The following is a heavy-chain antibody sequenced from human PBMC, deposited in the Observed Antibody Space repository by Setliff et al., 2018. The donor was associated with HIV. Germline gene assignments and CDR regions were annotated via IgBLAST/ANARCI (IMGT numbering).Heavy chain of an antibody. J-gene: IGHJ6*03. CDR1: EYFFRTSW. D-gene: IGHD6-19*01. CDR3: TRAVVNSNFYYYMDV. CDR2: IFPLDSET. V-gene: IGHV5-51*01. Sequence: GESLKISCKGPEYFFRTSWIGWVRQLPGKGLEWVAVIFPLDSETRYNPSLEGHVTISVDKSINTAYLQWSSLRASDTAVYYCTRAVVNSNFYYYMDVWGKGTTVTVSS.